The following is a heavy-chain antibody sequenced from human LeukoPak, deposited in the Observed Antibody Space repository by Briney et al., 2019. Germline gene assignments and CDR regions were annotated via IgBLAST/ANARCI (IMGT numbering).Heavy chain of an antibody. CDR1: GFTFDKYW. CDR3: ARGGRGVNSQYNYFDF. Sequence: PGGSLRLSCAASGFTFDKYWMNWVRQAPGKGLEWVANIKQDGGEIHYLDSVRGRFTISRDNAKSSLYLQLTSLRAEDTAVYFCARGGRGVNSQYNYFDFRGQGTLVTVSS. V-gene: IGHV3-7*01. CDR2: IKQDGGEI. D-gene: IGHD1-26*01. J-gene: IGHJ4*02.